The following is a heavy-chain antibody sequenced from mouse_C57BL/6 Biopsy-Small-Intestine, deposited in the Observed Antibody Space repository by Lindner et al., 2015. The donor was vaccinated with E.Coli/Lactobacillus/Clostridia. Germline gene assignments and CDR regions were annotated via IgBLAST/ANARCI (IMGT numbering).Heavy chain of an antibody. J-gene: IGHJ3*01. Sequence: VQLQESGGEVVRPGTSVKVSCRASGYAFTNYLIEWVKQRPGQGLEWVGVINPGSGDTNYNEKFKDKATLTADKSSSTAYMQLSSLTSEDSAVYFCARREDGYYAWFAYWGQGTLVTVSA. CDR1: GYAFTNYL. D-gene: IGHD2-3*01. CDR2: INPGSGDT. CDR3: ARREDGYYAWFAY. V-gene: IGHV1-54*01.